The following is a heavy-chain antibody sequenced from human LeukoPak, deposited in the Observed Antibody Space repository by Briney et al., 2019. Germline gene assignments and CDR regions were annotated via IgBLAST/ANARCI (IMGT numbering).Heavy chain of an antibody. D-gene: IGHD3-22*01. V-gene: IGHV3-11*01. CDR1: GFIFSDYY. J-gene: IGHJ4*02. Sequence: GGSLRLSGAASGFIFSDYYMTWIRQTPRKGLEWLSYISDSGSTINSADSVKGRLTISRDNAKKSLFLQMNSLRAEDTAVYYCAIYYDSSGSIDHWGQGTLVTVSS. CDR2: ISDSGSTI. CDR3: AIYYDSSGSIDH.